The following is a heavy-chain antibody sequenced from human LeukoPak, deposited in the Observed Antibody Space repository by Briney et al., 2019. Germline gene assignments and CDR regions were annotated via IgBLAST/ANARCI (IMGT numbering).Heavy chain of an antibody. CDR3: ARVGSSWANWFDP. CDR1: GFTFSGYW. Sequence: PGGSLRLSCAASGFTFSGYWMSWVRQAPGKGLEWVANIKQDGSEKYYVDSVKGRFTISRDNAKNSLYLQMNSLRAEDTAVYYCARVGSSWANWFDPWGQGTLVTVSS. D-gene: IGHD6-13*01. V-gene: IGHV3-7*04. CDR2: IKQDGSEK. J-gene: IGHJ5*02.